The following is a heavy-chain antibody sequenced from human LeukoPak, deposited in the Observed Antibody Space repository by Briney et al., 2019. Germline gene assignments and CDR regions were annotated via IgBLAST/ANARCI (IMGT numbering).Heavy chain of an antibody. D-gene: IGHD3-16*01. J-gene: IGHJ4*02. CDR1: GGSISSYY. Sequence: PSETLSLTCTVSGGSISSYYWSWIRQPPGKGLEWIGYIYYSGSTNYNPSLKSRVTISVDTSKNQFSLNLSSVTAADTAVYYCARVGDLGFDYWGQGTLVTASS. CDR3: ARVGDLGFDY. CDR2: IYYSGST. V-gene: IGHV4-59*01.